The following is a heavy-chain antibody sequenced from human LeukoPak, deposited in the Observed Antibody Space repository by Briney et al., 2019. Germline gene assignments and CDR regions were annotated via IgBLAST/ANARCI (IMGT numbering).Heavy chain of an antibody. CDR1: GGTFSSYA. Sequence: PGRSLRLSCAASGGTFSSYAISWVRQAPGQGLEWMGGIIPIFGTANYAQKFQGRVTITTDESTSTAYMELSSLRSEDTAVYYCARGVLTAMVLSYYYYYMDVWGKGTTVTVSS. J-gene: IGHJ6*03. V-gene: IGHV1-69*05. CDR3: ARGVLTAMVLSYYYYYMDV. D-gene: IGHD5-18*01. CDR2: IIPIFGTA.